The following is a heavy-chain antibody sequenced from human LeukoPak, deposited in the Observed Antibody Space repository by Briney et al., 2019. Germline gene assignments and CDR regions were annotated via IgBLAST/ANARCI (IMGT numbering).Heavy chain of an antibody. D-gene: IGHD3-22*01. J-gene: IGHJ4*02. CDR3: TRLLYYYDSTSYQRYFDY. Sequence: PGGSLRLSCAASGFTVSSNYMNWVRQAPGKGLEWVSIIYSGGNTYYADSVKGRFTISRDNSQNTLYLQMNSLRPEDTAVYYCTRLLYYYDSTSYQRYFDYWGQGTLVTVSS. V-gene: IGHV3-53*01. CDR1: GFTVSSNY. CDR2: IYSGGNT.